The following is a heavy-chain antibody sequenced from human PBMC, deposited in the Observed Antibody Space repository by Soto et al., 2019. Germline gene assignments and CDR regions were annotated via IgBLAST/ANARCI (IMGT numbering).Heavy chain of an antibody. CDR1: GGSISSSSYY. CDR3: AGKGDYYYYGMDV. V-gene: IGHV4-39*01. Sequence: PXETLSLTCTVSGGSISSSSYYWGWIRQPPGKGLEWIGSIYYSGSTYYNPSLKSRVTISVDTSKNQFSLKLSSVTAADTAVYYCAGKGDYYYYGMDVWGQGTTVTVSS. CDR2: IYYSGST. J-gene: IGHJ6*02.